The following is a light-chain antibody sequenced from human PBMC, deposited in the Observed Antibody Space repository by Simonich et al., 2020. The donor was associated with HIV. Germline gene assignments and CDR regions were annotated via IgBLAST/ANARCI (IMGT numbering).Light chain of an antibody. Sequence: DIQMTQSPSTLSASVGDRVTITCRANQSISSWLDWYQQKPGKAPKLLIYKASSLESGVPSRFSGSGSGTEFTLTISSLQPDDFATYYCQQYNSYPLTFGQGTKVEIK. CDR3: QQYNSYPLT. CDR1: QSISSW. CDR2: KAS. J-gene: IGKJ1*01. V-gene: IGKV1-5*03.